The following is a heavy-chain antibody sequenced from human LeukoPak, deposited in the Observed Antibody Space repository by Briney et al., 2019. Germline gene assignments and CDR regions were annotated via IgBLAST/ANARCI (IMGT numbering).Heavy chain of an antibody. CDR3: AKPVGRWLQSDYFDY. V-gene: IGHV3-30*18. CDR2: ISYDGSNK. Sequence: GRSLRLSCAASGFTFSSYGMHWVRQAPGKGLEWVAVISYDGSNKYYADSVKGRFTISRDNSKNTLYLQMNSLRAEDTAVYYCAKPVGRWLQSDYFDYCGQGTLVTVSS. J-gene: IGHJ4*02. D-gene: IGHD5-24*01. CDR1: GFTFSSYG.